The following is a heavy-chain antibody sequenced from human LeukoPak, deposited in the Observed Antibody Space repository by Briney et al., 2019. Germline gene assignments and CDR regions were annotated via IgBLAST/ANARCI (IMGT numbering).Heavy chain of an antibody. Sequence: GGSLRLSCAASGFTFSSYGMHWVRQAPGKGLEWVSSISSSSSYIYYADSVKGRFTISRDNAKNSLYLQMNSLRAEDTAVYYCVLGGYDSRYLGFDCWGQGTLVTVSS. D-gene: IGHD3-22*01. V-gene: IGHV3-21*06. CDR3: VLGGYDSRYLGFDC. CDR2: ISSSSSYI. J-gene: IGHJ4*02. CDR1: GFTFSSYG.